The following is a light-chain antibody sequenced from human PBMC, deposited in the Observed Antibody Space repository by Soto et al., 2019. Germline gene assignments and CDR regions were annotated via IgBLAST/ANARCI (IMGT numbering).Light chain of an antibody. V-gene: IGKV3-20*01. CDR2: GAS. Sequence: EIVLTQSPGTLSLSPGERATLSCRASQSVSGSYLAWYQQKPGQAPRLLIYGASSRAAGSPDRFTGSGSGTDFTLFISRLEPGDFAVYYCQQYGSSPRTFGQGTKVEI. J-gene: IGKJ1*01. CDR3: QQYGSSPRT. CDR1: QSVSGSY.